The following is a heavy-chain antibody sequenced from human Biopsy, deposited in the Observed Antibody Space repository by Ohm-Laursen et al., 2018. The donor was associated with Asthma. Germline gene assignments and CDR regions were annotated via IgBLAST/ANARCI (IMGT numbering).Heavy chain of an antibody. D-gene: IGHD1-26*01. CDR2: ISSSGAST. Sequence: SLRLSFTASGFTFSSYAMCWVRQAPGKGLEWVSSISSSGASTYYADSVKGRFTISRDNSKNTLYLQMSSLRADDTAVYYCAKGGTYTTDRYAYWGQGSLGTVSS. V-gene: IGHV3-23*01. J-gene: IGHJ4*02. CDR1: GFTFSSYA. CDR3: AKGGTYTTDRYAY.